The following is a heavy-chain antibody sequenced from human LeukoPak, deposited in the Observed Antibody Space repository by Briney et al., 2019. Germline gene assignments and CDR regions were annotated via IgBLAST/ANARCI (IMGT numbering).Heavy chain of an antibody. D-gene: IGHD2-2*01. CDR2: MNPNSGNT. CDR1: GYTFTSYD. CDR3: ARGRRGGRRYCSSTSCLRDWFDP. J-gene: IGHJ5*02. V-gene: IGHV1-8*01. Sequence: ASVKVSCKASGYTFTSYDINWVRQATGQGLEWMGWMNPNSGNTGYAQKFQGRVTTTRNTSISTAYMELSSLRSEDTAVYYCARGRRGGRRYCSSTSCLRDWFDPWGQGTLVTVSS.